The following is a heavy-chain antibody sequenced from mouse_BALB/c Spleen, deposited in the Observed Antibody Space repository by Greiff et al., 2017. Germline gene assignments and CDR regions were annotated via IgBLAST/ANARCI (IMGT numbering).Heavy chain of an antibody. CDR2: IDPENGNT. J-gene: IGHJ3*01. D-gene: IGHD2-1*01. CDR1: GFTFKAYH. CDR3: ATAIYYVNPSCFAY. V-gene: IGHV14-1*02. Sequence: DVKLQESGAELVRPGASVKLSCTASGFTFKAYHMHWVKQRPEQGLEWIGWIDPENGNTIYDPKFQGKANITAETSSNTAYLQLSSLTSDDATVYYCATAIYYVNPSCFAYWGQGTLVTVSA.